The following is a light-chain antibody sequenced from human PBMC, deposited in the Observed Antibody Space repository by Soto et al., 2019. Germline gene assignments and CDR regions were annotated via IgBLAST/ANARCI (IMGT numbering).Light chain of an antibody. CDR1: QTIDSA. V-gene: IGKV1-39*01. J-gene: IGKJ4*01. CDR3: QHSYSTPT. Sequence: DIQMTQSTSSLSASVGDRVTITCRASQTIDSALNWYQQKPGKAPKLLIYAASILQGGFPSRFSGSVSGTDFILTISSLQPEDFATYFCQHSYSTPTFGGGTKVEI. CDR2: AAS.